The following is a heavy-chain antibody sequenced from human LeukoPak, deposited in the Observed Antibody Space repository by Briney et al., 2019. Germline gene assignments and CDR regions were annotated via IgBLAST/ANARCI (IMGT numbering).Heavy chain of an antibody. D-gene: IGHD3-22*01. CDR2: IYYSGST. V-gene: IGHV4-59*01. Sequence: SETLSLTCTVSGASINNYYWSWIRRSPGKGLEWIGFIYYSGSTNYNPSLKSRVTISVDTSKNQFSLKLSSVTAADTAVYYCARGEDYYDSSGYYYWFDPWGQGTLVTVSS. J-gene: IGHJ5*02. CDR3: ARGEDYYDSSGYYYWFDP. CDR1: GASINNYY.